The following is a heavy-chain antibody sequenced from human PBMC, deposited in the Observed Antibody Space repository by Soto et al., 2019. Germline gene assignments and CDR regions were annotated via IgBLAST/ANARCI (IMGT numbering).Heavy chain of an antibody. CDR1: GFTFSSYG. CDR3: AKDVNGYYYGMDV. CDR2: ISYDGSNK. Sequence: GGSLRLSCAASGFTFSSYGMHWVRQAPGKGLEWVAVISYDGSNKFYADSVKGRFTIPRDNSKNTLYLQMNSLRDEDTAVYYCAKDVNGYYYGMDVWGQGTTVTVSS. J-gene: IGHJ6*02. V-gene: IGHV3-30*18.